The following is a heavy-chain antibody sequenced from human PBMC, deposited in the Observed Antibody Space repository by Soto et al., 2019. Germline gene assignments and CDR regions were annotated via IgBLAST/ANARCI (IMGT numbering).Heavy chain of an antibody. CDR1: GFSLTRSEVG. J-gene: IGHJ3*01. CDR2: IYGDDEK. V-gene: IGHV2-5*02. Sequence: QITLKESGPTLGKPTQTLTLTCTFAGFSLTRSEVGVGWIRQPPGKALEWLALIYGDDEKLYSPSLKTRLTITRHTSENQVVLTMTNMDPVDTATYYCAQSKWELLRAFEVWGQGTMVTVSS. CDR3: AQSKWELLRAFEV. D-gene: IGHD1-26*01.